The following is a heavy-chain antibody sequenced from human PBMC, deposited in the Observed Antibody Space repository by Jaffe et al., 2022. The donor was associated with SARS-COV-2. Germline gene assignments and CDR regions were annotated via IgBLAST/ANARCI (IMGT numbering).Heavy chain of an antibody. V-gene: IGHV3-21*01. J-gene: IGHJ4*02. D-gene: IGHD2-2*01. Sequence: EVQLVESGGGLVKPGGSLRLSCAASGFTFSSYSMNWVRQAPGKGLEWVSSISSSSSYIYYADSVKGRFTISRDNAKNSLYLQMNSLRAEDTAVYYCARDRSPIVVVPAARAAPPDYWGQGTLVTVSS. CDR1: GFTFSSYS. CDR2: ISSSSSYI. CDR3: ARDRSPIVVVPAARAAPPDY.